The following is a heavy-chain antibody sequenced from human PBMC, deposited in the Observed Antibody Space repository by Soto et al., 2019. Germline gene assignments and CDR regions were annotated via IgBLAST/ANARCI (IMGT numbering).Heavy chain of an antibody. CDR2: IIPIFGTA. V-gene: IGHV1-69*01. D-gene: IGHD5-12*01. J-gene: IGHJ6*02. CDR1: GGTFSSYA. Sequence: QVQLVQSGAEVTKPGSSVKVSCKDSGGTFSSYAISWVRQAPGQGLEWMGGIIPIFGTANYAQKLQGRGTITADESTSTSYMELSSLRSEDRAVYYCAVYRGYERGGKEYDFYYCGMDVWGQGTTVTVSS. CDR3: AVYRGYERGGKEYDFYYCGMDV.